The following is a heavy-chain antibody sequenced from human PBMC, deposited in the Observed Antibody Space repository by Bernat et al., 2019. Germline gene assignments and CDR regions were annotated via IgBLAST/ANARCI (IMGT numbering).Heavy chain of an antibody. CDR3: AGDLVPDIVTPRTFDY. CDR1: GGTFSSYT. Sequence: QVQLVQSGAEVKKPGSSVKVSCKTSGGTFSSYTFSWVRQAPGQGFEWMGRIIPILDITNHAQKFLGRLTITADKSTGTLYRELSSLTSEDTALYYCAGDLVPDIVTPRTFDYWGQGTQVTVSS. V-gene: IGHV1-69*08. J-gene: IGHJ4*02. D-gene: IGHD5-12*01. CDR2: IIPILDIT.